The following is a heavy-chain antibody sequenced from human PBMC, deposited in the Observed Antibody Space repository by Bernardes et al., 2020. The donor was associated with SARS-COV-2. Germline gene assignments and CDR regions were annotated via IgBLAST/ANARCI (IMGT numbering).Heavy chain of an antibody. Sequence: SNTLQVTCTFCGGSIWSWIGQPPGQGLEWIGYIYTSGAANYNPSLKSRVTMSVDMSKNEFSLTLSSVTAADTAVYYCARTRGNRELFDYWGQGTLVTVSS. CDR3: ARTRGNRELFDY. CDR2: IYTSGAA. D-gene: IGHD1-7*01. J-gene: IGHJ4*02. CDR1: GGSI. V-gene: IGHV4-4*08.